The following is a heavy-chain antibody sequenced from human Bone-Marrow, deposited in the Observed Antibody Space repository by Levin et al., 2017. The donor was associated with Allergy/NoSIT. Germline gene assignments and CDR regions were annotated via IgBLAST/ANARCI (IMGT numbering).Heavy chain of an antibody. V-gene: IGHV3-23*01. CDR1: GFTFSSYA. D-gene: IGHD3-3*01. CDR3: ATYDFWSGYYWRHGDY. J-gene: IGHJ4*02. CDR2: ISGSGGST. Sequence: ASVKVSCAASGFTFSSYAMSWVRQAPGKGLEWVSAISGSGGSTYYADSVKGRFTISRDNSKNTLYLQMNSLRAEDTAVYYCATYDFWSGYYWRHGDYWGQGTLVTVSS.